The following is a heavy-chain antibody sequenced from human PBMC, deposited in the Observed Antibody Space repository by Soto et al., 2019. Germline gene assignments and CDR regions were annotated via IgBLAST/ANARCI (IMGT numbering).Heavy chain of an antibody. J-gene: IGHJ6*02. CDR3: ASHFTGVLVLGASPPGGDNYGWDV. D-gene: IGHD2-15*01. CDR1: GGTFSRYT. V-gene: IGHV1-69*02. CDR2: IIPILDIP. Sequence: QVQLVQSGAEVKKPGSSVKVSCKASGGTFSRYTFTWVRQAPGQGLEWMGRIIPILDIPNYAQNFQGRVTIPANKPPSTASMELSSRQCDDTAVYYCASHFTGVLVLGASPPGGDNYGWDVWGQGTTVTVSS.